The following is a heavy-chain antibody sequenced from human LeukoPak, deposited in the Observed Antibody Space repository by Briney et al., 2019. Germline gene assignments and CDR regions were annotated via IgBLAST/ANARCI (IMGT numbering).Heavy chain of an antibody. V-gene: IGHV3-48*03. J-gene: IGHJ4*02. Sequence: GGSLRLSCAASGFTFSNYQMNWVRQAPGKGLEWVSNISGGGSTMYYADSVKGRFSISRGNAKNSLYLQMNSLRAEDTAVYYCARDLIAGPGFGSWGQGTLVTVSS. D-gene: IGHD6-13*01. CDR3: ARDLIAGPGFGS. CDR1: GFTFSNYQ. CDR2: ISGGGSTM.